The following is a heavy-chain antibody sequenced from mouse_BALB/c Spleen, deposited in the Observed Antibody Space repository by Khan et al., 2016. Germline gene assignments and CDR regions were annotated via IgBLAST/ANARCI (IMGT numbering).Heavy chain of an antibody. D-gene: IGHD2-3*01. J-gene: IGHJ4*01. CDR1: GFNIKDTY. CDR3: ARSRVYDGYYGYAMDY. CDR2: IDPATGNT. Sequence: VQLQQSGAELVKPGASVKLSCTASGFNIKDTYMHWVKQRPEQGLEWIGRIDPATGNTKYDPKFQGKATITADTSSNTAYLQLSSLTSEDTAVYYCARSRVYDGYYGYAMDYWGQGTSVTVSS. V-gene: IGHV14-3*02.